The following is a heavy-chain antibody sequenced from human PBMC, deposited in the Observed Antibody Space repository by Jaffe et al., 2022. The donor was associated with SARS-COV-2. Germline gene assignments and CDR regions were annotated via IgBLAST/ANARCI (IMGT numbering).Heavy chain of an antibody. CDR3: ASSTREGGWYSPFDY. D-gene: IGHD6-19*01. CDR2: IYYSGST. V-gene: IGHV4-59*08. CDR1: GGSISSYY. J-gene: IGHJ4*02. Sequence: QVQLQESGPGLVKPSETLSLTCTVSGGSISSYYWSWIRQPPGKGLEWIGYIYYSGSTNYNPSLKSRVTISVDTSKNQFSLKLSSVTAADTAVYYCASSTREGGWYSPFDYWGQGTLVTVSS.